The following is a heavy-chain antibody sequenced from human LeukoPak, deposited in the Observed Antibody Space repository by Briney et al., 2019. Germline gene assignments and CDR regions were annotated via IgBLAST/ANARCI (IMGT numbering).Heavy chain of an antibody. D-gene: IGHD2-21*02. CDR1: GGSFTDYY. V-gene: IGHV4-34*01. CDR3: ARGPVRDDGLTGISYYFGLDV. Sequence: SETLSLTCAVYGGSFTDYYWSWIRHLPGKGLEWIGEIHHRAGANYNPSLWGRVTISADTSKNQFSLHLTSVTAADTATIYCARGPVRDDGLTGISYYFGLDVWGHGTTVTVFS. J-gene: IGHJ6*02. CDR2: IHHRAGA.